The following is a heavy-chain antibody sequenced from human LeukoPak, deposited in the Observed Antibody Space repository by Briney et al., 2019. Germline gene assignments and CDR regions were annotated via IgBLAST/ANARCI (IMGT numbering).Heavy chain of an antibody. CDR1: GFTFTTCW. J-gene: IGHJ6*02. Sequence: PGGSLRLSCAASGFTFTTCWMHWVRQAPGKGLVWVSHINSDGSTTSYADSVKGRFAISRDNSKNTLYLQMNSLRAEDTAVYFCAREKRDYGGNFYGMDVWGQGTTVTVSS. D-gene: IGHD4-23*01. CDR2: INSDGSTT. V-gene: IGHV3-74*01. CDR3: AREKRDYGGNFYGMDV.